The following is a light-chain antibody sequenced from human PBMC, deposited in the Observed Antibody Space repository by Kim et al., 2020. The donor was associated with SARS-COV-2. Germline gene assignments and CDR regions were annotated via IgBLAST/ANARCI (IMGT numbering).Light chain of an antibody. CDR3: VARDDSLNGWV. J-gene: IGLJ3*02. CDR2: GND. CDR1: SSNIGSNT. Sequence: QSVLTQPPSTSGAPGQTVTISCSGSSSNIGSNTVNWYQQFPGTAPKILIYGNDQRPSGVPARFSASKSGTSASLAISGLQSEDEAHYHCVARDDSLNGWVFGGGTQLTVL. V-gene: IGLV1-44*01.